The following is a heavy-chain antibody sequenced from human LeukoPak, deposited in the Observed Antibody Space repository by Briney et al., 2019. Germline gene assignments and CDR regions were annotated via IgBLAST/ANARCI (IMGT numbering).Heavy chain of an antibody. J-gene: IGHJ5*02. CDR3: ARELYYDSSGYYYYWFDP. V-gene: IGHV4-4*07. CDR1: SGSISNFH. Sequence: SETLSLTCTVSSGSISNFHWSWIRQPAGKGLEWIGRIFTSGSTNFNPSLKSRVTMSIDTSKNQFSLKLSSVTAADTAVYYCARELYYDSSGYYYYWFDPWGQGTLVTVSS. D-gene: IGHD3-22*01. CDR2: IFTSGST.